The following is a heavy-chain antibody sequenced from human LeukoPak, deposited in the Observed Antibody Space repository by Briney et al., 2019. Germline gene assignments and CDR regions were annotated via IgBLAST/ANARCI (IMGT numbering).Heavy chain of an antibody. Sequence: GGSLRLSCAASGFTFSSYWMHWVRQAPGKGLVWVSRVESDGSSTSYADSVKGRFTISRDNAKNSLCLQMNSLRDEDTAVYYCARENIVVVTAIRDAFDIWGQGTMVTVSS. J-gene: IGHJ3*02. CDR2: VESDGSST. V-gene: IGHV3-74*01. CDR3: ARENIVVVTAIRDAFDI. D-gene: IGHD2-21*02. CDR1: GFTFSSYW.